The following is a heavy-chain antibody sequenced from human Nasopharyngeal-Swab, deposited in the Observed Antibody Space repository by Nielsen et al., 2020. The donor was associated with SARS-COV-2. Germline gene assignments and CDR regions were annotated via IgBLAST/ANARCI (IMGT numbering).Heavy chain of an antibody. D-gene: IGHD2-15*01. Sequence: ESLKISCAASGFIFSDSAIHWVRQASGKGLEWVGRIRSKGNSYATEYAASVEGRFTISRDDSKNTAYLQMNSLITEDTAVYYCTRCGGSCYTGKDYRGQGTLVTVSS. CDR2: IRSKGNSYAT. CDR3: TRCGGSCYTGKDY. J-gene: IGHJ4*02. CDR1: GFIFSDSA. V-gene: IGHV3-73*01.